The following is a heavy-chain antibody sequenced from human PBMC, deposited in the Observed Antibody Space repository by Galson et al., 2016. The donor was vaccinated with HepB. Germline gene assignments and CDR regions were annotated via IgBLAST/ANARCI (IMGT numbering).Heavy chain of an antibody. Sequence: CAISGDSVSSNSAGWNWIRQSPSRGLEWLGRTFFRSNWQNDYAESVKSRISINPDTSKNQFSLQLNSVTPEDTAVYYCARSYLLGRGFGWWGQGTLVTVSS. CDR3: ARSYLLGRGFGW. V-gene: IGHV6-1*01. J-gene: IGHJ4*02. CDR2: TFFRSNWQN. CDR1: GDSVSSNSAG. D-gene: IGHD7-27*01.